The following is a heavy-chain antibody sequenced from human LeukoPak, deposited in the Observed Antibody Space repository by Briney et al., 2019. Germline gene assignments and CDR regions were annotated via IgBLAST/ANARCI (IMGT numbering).Heavy chain of an antibody. CDR1: GFTFSSYA. J-gene: IGHJ4*02. V-gene: IGHV3-23*01. Sequence: PGGSLRLSCAASGFTFSSYAVSWVRQAPGKGLEWVSSISGSGGRTYSADSVKGRFTISRDNSKNTLYLQMNSLRDEGAALYYCAKEQSCTNDICHGDFDYWGQGTLVTVSS. CDR2: ISGSGGRT. D-gene: IGHD2-8*01. CDR3: AKEQSCTNDICHGDFDY.